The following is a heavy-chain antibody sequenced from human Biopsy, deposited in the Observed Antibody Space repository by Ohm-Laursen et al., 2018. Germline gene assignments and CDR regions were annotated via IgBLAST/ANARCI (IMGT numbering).Heavy chain of an antibody. J-gene: IGHJ2*01. Sequence: GASVKVSCKASGYTFTDSYMHWVRQAPGQGLEWMGWINPNSGGTNYAQKFQGRVTMTRDTSMRTAYMELNRLRSDDTSVYYCARGGLNYWYFDLWGRGTLVTVSS. CDR3: ARGGLNYWYFDL. CDR1: GYTFTDSY. D-gene: IGHD1-26*01. V-gene: IGHV1-2*02. CDR2: INPNSGGT.